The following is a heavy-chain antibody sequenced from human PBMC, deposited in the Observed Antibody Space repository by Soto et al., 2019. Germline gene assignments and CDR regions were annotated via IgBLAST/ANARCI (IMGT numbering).Heavy chain of an antibody. J-gene: IGHJ3*02. Sequence: QVPLVESGGGVVQPGRSLRLSCAASGFTFSSYGMHWVRQAPGKGLEWMAVISYDGSNKYYADSVKGRFTISRDNSKNTLYLQMNSLRAEDTAVYYCAKEGHWNYVDAFDIWGQGTMVTVSS. V-gene: IGHV3-30*18. CDR1: GFTFSSYG. D-gene: IGHD1-7*01. CDR2: ISYDGSNK. CDR3: AKEGHWNYVDAFDI.